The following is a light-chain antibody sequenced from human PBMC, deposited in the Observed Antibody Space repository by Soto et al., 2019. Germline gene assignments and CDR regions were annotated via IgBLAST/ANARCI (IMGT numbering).Light chain of an antibody. CDR2: GVS. Sequence: QSALTQPASVSGSPGPSITLSCTGTSSDIGGYNYVSWYQQYPGKAPKLMIFGVSDRPSGVSNRFSGSKSGTTASLTISGLQAEDEADYYCSSYKTSSTVVVFGGGTKLTVL. CDR3: SSYKTSSTVVV. CDR1: SSDIGGYNY. V-gene: IGLV2-14*01. J-gene: IGLJ2*01.